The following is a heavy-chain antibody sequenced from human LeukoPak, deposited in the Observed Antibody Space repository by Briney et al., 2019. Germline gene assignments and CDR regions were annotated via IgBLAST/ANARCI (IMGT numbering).Heavy chain of an antibody. CDR2: IRYDGSIK. Sequence: GGSLRLSCTTSGFTFSNYGMLWVRQAPGKGLDWVAFIRYDGSIKYYADSVKGRFTISRDNSRTTLYLQMNSLRIEDTALYYCVKGNPLDYWGRGTLVIVSS. V-gene: IGHV3-30*02. CDR1: GFTFSNYG. CDR3: VKGNPLDY. D-gene: IGHD2/OR15-2a*01. J-gene: IGHJ4*02.